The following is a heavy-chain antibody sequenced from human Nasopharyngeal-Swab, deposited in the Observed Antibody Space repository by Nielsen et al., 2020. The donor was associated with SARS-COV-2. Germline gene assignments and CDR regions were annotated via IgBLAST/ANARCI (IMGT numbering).Heavy chain of an antibody. Sequence: WIRQPPGKGLEWVSSISSSSSYIYYADSVKGRFTISRDNAKNSLYLQMNSLRAEDTAVYYCARFLDKVDYTYGMDVWGQGTTVTSP. CDR2: ISSSSSYI. CDR3: ARFLDKVDYTYGMDV. J-gene: IGHJ6*02. V-gene: IGHV3-21*01. D-gene: IGHD4-11*01.